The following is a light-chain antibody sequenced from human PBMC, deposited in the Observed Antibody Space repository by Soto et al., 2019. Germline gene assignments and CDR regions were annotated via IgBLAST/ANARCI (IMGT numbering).Light chain of an antibody. Sequence: EIVMTQSPATLSVSPGERATLSCRASQSVSSNLAWYQQKPGQAPRLLIYGESTRATGIPARFSRSGSGKEFTLTVSSLQYEDFAFYYLQEYNNWPPTKTFGPGPNVDIK. CDR1: QSVSSN. CDR2: GES. J-gene: IGKJ3*01. V-gene: IGKV3-15*01. CDR3: QEYNNWPPTKT.